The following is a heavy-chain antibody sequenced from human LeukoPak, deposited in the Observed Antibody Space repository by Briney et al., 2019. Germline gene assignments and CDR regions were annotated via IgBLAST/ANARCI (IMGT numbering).Heavy chain of an antibody. D-gene: IGHD5-12*01. CDR1: GFTFDDYA. Sequence: GGSLRLSCAASGFTFDDYAMHWVRQAPGKGLEWVSYISSSSSTIYYADSVKGRFTISRDNAKNSLYLQMNSLRAEDTAVYYCARGYSGYDVFFDYWGQGTLVTVSS. V-gene: IGHV3-48*01. J-gene: IGHJ4*02. CDR3: ARGYSGYDVFFDY. CDR2: ISSSSSTI.